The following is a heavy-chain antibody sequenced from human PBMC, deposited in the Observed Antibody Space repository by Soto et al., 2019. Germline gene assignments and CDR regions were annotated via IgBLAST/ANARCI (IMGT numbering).Heavy chain of an antibody. CDR3: ARDRGSGWTEFEY. D-gene: IGHD6-19*01. CDR2: IYHSGST. CDR1: GGSIGSGGYS. V-gene: IGHV4-30-2*01. J-gene: IGHJ4*02. Sequence: PSETLSLTCAVSGGSIGSGGYSWSWIRQPPGKGLEWIGYIYHSGSTYYNPSLKSRVTISVDRSKNKFSLKLSSVTAADTAVYYCARDRGSGWTEFEYWGQGTLVTVSS.